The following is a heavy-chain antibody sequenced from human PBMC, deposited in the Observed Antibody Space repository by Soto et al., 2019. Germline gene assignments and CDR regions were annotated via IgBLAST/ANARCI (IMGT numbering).Heavy chain of an antibody. D-gene: IGHD2-15*01. CDR2: INPSGGST. CDR3: ARDDVLCDGGRCYGIPLDV. J-gene: IGHJ6*03. CDR1: GYTFTSYY. Sequence: ASVKVSCKASGYTFTSYYMHWVRQAPGQGLEWMGIINPSGGSTSYAQKFQGRFTISRDTSENTLHLQMDSLRVEDTAVYYCARDDVLCDGGRCYGIPLDVWGKGTTVTV. V-gene: IGHV1-46*01.